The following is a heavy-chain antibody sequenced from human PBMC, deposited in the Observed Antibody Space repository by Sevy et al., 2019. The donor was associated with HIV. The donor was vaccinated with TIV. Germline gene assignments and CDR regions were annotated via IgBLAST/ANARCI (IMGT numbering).Heavy chain of an antibody. CDR3: ARGGPNQHQLDYFDY. CDR1: GVSISNYY. Sequence: SESLSLTCTVSGVSISNYYWACIRQPPGKGLECVGFSGSTNYNPSLKSRVTTSVDTSKNHFSLKLSSVTVADSAIYYCARGGPNQHQLDYFDYWGQGTQVTVSS. V-gene: IGHV4-59*01. D-gene: IGHD6-13*01. CDR2: SGST. J-gene: IGHJ4*02.